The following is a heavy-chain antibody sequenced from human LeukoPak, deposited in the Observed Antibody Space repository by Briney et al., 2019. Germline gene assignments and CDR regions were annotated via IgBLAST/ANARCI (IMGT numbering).Heavy chain of an antibody. J-gene: IGHJ3*02. V-gene: IGHV1-69*06. CDR2: IIPIFGTA. D-gene: IGHD2-21*02. CDR1: GYSFTSYW. Sequence: KISCKGSGYSFTSYWIGWVRQAPGQGLEWMGGIIPIFGTANYAQKFQGRVTITADKSTSTAYMELSSLRSEDTAVYYCARAEHIVVVTAPSSNAFDIWGQGTMVTVSS. CDR3: ARAEHIVVVTAPSSNAFDI.